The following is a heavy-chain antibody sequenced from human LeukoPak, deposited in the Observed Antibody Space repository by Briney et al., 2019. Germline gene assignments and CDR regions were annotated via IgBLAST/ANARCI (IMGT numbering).Heavy chain of an antibody. CDR1: GFTIGSYW. V-gene: IGHV3-74*03. CDR3: AKREKAVTGIYYFDH. J-gene: IGHJ4*02. D-gene: IGHD6-19*01. CDR2: IAPDGSST. Sequence: GGSPRLSCGASGFTIGSYWMHWVRQVPGKGLVWVSRIAPDGSSTQYADSVEGRFTISRDNAKNTLYLQMSSLRAEDTAVYYCAKREKAVTGIYYFDHWGQGTLVTVSS.